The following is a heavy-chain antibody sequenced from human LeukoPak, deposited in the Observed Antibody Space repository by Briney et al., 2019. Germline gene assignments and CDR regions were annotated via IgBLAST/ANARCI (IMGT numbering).Heavy chain of an antibody. V-gene: IGHV1-8*03. D-gene: IGHD6-6*01. CDR3: ARGRKYSSSSGFDY. Sequence: VSVKVSCKASGYTFTSYDINWVRQATGQGLEWMGWMNPNSGNTGYAQKFQGRVTITRNTFISTAYMELSSLRSEDTAVYYCARGRKYSSSSGFDYWGRGTLVTVSS. J-gene: IGHJ4*02. CDR2: MNPNSGNT. CDR1: GYTFTSYD.